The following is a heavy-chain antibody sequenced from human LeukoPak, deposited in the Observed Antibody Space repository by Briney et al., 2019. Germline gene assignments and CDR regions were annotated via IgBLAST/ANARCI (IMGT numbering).Heavy chain of an antibody. V-gene: IGHV4-30-4*02. CDR1: GGSISSGDYY. CDR2: IYYSGST. J-gene: IGHJ4*01. D-gene: IGHD3-10*01. CDR3: AREGGYYVSGSQYTDLSNFDY. Sequence: SETLSLTCTVSGGSISSGDYYWSWVRQPPGKGLEGIGNIYYSGSTYYNPSLKSQVTISVDTSKNQFSLKLSLVTAAATAVYYCAREGGYYVSGSQYTDLSNFDYWGQGALVTI.